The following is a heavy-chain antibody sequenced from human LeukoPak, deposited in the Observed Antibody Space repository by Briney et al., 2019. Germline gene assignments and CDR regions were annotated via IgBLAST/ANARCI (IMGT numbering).Heavy chain of an antibody. D-gene: IGHD1-26*01. CDR3: AREVVGATSIFDY. Sequence: PGGSLRPSCAASGFTFSSYSMNWVRQAPGKGLEWVSYISSSSSTIYYADSVKGRFTISRDNAKNSLYLQMNSLRAEDTAVYYCAREVVGATSIFDYWGQGTLVTVSS. CDR2: ISSSSSTI. J-gene: IGHJ4*02. CDR1: GFTFSSYS. V-gene: IGHV3-48*01.